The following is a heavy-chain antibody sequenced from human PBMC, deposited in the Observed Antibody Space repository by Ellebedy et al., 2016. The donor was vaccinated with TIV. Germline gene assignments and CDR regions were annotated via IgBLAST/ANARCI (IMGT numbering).Heavy chain of an antibody. CDR2: IYYSGST. V-gene: IGHV4-39*01. Sequence: SETLSLXXTVSGGSISSSSSYWGWIRQPPGKGLEWIGSIYYSGSTYYNPSLKSRVTISVDTSKNQFSLKLSSVTAADTAVYYCARRKGYGGNSDWFNPWGQGTLVTVSS. CDR1: GGSISSSSSY. J-gene: IGHJ5*02. D-gene: IGHD4-23*01. CDR3: ARRKGYGGNSDWFNP.